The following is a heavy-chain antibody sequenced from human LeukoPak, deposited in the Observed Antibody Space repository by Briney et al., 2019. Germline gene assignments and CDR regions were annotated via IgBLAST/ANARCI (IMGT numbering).Heavy chain of an antibody. CDR1: GGSISSYY. Sequence: SETLSLTCTVSGGSISSYYWSWIRQPPGKGLEWIGYIYYSGSTNYNPSLKSRVTISVDTSKNQFSLKLSSVTAADTAVYYCARVWGSRSYSIDYWGQGTLVTVSS. D-gene: IGHD3-10*01. CDR3: ARVWGSRSYSIDY. J-gene: IGHJ4*02. V-gene: IGHV4-59*01. CDR2: IYYSGST.